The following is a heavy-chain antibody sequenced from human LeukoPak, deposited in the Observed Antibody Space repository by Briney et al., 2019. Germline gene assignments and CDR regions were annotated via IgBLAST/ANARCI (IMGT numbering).Heavy chain of an antibody. D-gene: IGHD6-13*01. V-gene: IGHV3-23*01. CDR3: AKDGGSSWFEYFQH. CDR1: GFTFSNAW. Sequence: GGSLRLSCAASGFTFSNAWMSWVRQAPGRRLEWVSAISGSDPGTYYADSVKGRFTISRDNSKNTLYLQMNSLRAEDTAVYYCAKDGGSSWFEYFQHWGQGTLVTVSS. J-gene: IGHJ1*01. CDR2: ISGSDPGT.